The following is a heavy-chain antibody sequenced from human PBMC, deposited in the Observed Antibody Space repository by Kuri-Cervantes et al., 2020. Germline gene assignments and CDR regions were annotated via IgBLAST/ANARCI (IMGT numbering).Heavy chain of an antibody. D-gene: IGHD6-6*01. CDR3: ARGESFEYSSSSLVDAFDI. CDR2: ISYDGSNK. CDR1: GFTFSSYA. J-gene: IGHJ3*02. V-gene: IGHV3-30-3*01. Sequence: SCAASGFTFSSYAMHWVRQAPGKGLEWVAVISYDGSNKYYADSVKGRFTISRDNSKNTLYLQMNSLRAEDTAVYYCARGESFEYSSSSLVDAFDIWGQGTMVTVSS.